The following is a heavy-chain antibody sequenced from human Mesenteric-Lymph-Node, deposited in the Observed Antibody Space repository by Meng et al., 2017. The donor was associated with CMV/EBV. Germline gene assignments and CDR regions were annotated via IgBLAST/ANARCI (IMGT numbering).Heavy chain of an antibody. J-gene: IGHJ4*02. D-gene: IGHD3-16*01. V-gene: IGHV4-59*01. CDR2: IYYSGSTN. Sequence: SETLSLTCTVSGGSMSSYYWSWIRQPPGKGLEWIGHIYYSGSTNNHNPSLESRVTISIDTSQNQFSLNLSSVTAADTAVYYCARDRGKQGGFDSWGQGTLVTVSS. CDR1: GGSMSSYY. CDR3: ARDRGKQGGFDS.